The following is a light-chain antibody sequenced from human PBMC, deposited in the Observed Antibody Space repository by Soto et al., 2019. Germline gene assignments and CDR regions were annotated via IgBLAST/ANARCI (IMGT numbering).Light chain of an antibody. CDR1: TSDVGGFDY. CDR2: RNN. V-gene: IGLV1-47*01. J-gene: IGLJ1*01. CDR3: AAWDDSLSVYV. Sequence: QSALTQPASVSGSPGQSITLSCTGTTSDVGGFDYVYWHQQLPGTAPKLLIFRNNQRPSGVPDRFSDSKSGTSASLAISGLRSEDEADYYCAAWDDSLSVYVFGTGTKVTVL.